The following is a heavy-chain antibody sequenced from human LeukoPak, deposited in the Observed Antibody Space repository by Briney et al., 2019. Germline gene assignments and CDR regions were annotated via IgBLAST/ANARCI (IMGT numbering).Heavy chain of an antibody. CDR3: ATESSLSN. V-gene: IGHV3-30*04. J-gene: IGHJ4*02. CDR2: ISYDGGYA. CDR1: GFNFRTYA. Sequence: GGSLRLSRVASGFNFRTYAMDWVRQAPGKGLEWVGDISYDGGYASYAAAVRDRFTISRDNSKNTLFLQINSLRPEDAAVYYCATESSLSNWGQGTLVTVSS.